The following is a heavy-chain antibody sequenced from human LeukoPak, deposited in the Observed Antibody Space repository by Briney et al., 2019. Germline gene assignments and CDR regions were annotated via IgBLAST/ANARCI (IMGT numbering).Heavy chain of an antibody. CDR3: ARGNIGYSRLGSGSPFDY. D-gene: IGHD3-22*01. CDR2: IYYSGST. Sequence: SETLSLTCTVSGGSISSYYWSWIRQPPGKGLEWIGYIYYSGSTNYNPSLKSRVTISVDTSKNQFSLKLSSVTAADAAVYYCARGNIGYSRLGSGSPFDYWGQGTLVTVSS. CDR1: GGSISSYY. J-gene: IGHJ4*02. V-gene: IGHV4-59*01.